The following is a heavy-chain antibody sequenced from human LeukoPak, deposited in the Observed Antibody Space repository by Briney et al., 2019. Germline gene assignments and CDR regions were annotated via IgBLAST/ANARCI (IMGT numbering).Heavy chain of an antibody. V-gene: IGHV3-64*01. CDR2: ISSDGGST. Sequence: PGGSLRRSCAASGFTFSSYAMHWVRQAPGKGLEYVSAISSDGGSTYYANSVKGRFTISRDNSKNTLYLQMCSLRAEDMAVYYCARPLGYCSGGSCLGLDYWGQGTLVTVSS. CDR1: GFTFSSYA. CDR3: ARPLGYCSGGSCLGLDY. J-gene: IGHJ4*02. D-gene: IGHD2-15*01.